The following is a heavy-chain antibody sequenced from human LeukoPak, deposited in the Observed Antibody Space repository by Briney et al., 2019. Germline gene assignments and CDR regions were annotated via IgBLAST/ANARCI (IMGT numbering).Heavy chain of an antibody. V-gene: IGHV4-59*11. J-gene: IGHJ4*02. Sequence: PSETLSLTCTVSGASIRSHYWSWIRQPPGKGLEWIGYMYYSGNSNYNPALKSRVTISVDTSKNQFSLKMISVTPADTAVFYCAKDPPRAAWFSAGYTNYGDWGQGTLVTVSS. CDR3: AKDPPRAAWFSAGYTNYGD. CDR1: GASIRSHY. D-gene: IGHD4/OR15-4a*01. CDR2: MYYSGNS.